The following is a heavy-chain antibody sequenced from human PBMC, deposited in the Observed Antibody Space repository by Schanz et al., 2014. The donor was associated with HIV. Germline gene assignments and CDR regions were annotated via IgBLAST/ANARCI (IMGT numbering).Heavy chain of an antibody. D-gene: IGHD3-16*01. CDR3: ARMEQLIIGYYYGMDV. Sequence: VQLVESGGGVVQPGRSLRLSCAASGFTFSSYGMHWVRQAPGKGLEWVSAISSSSTYTYYADSVKGRFTISRVNSKNTLYLQMNSLRAEDTAVYYCARMEQLIIGYYYGMDVWGQGTTVTVSS. CDR1: GFTFSSYG. CDR2: ISSSSTYT. J-gene: IGHJ6*02. V-gene: IGHV3-21*01.